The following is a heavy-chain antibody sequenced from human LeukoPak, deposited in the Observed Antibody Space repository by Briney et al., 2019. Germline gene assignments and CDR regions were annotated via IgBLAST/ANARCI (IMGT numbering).Heavy chain of an antibody. V-gene: IGHV3-48*03. CDR1: GFTLSSYE. Sequence: GGSLRLSCAASGFTLSSYEMNWVRQAPGKGLEWVSYISSSGSSIYYADSVKGRFTISRDNAKNSLYLQMNSLRAEDTAVYYCARKYCSTTSCLFDYWGQGTLVTVSS. CDR2: ISSSGSSI. D-gene: IGHD2-2*01. CDR3: ARKYCSTTSCLFDY. J-gene: IGHJ4*02.